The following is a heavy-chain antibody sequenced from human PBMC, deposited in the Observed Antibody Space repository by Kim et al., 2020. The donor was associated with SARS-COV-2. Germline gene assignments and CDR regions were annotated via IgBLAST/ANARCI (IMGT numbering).Heavy chain of an antibody. D-gene: IGHD3-10*01. CDR2: INHSGST. V-gene: IGHV4-34*01. J-gene: IGHJ3*02. CDR3: ARGFGERLLWFGDAEAGYAFDI. Sequence: SETLSLTCAVYGGSFSGYYWSWIRQPPGKGLEWIGEINHSGSTNYNPSLKSRVTISVDTSKNQFSLKLSSVTAADTAVYYCARGFGERLLWFGDAEAGYAFDIWGQGTMVTVSS. CDR1: GGSFSGYY.